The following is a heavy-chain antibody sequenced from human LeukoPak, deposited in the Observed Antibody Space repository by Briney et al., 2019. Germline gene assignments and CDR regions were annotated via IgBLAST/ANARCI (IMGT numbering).Heavy chain of an antibody. CDR2: INHSGSA. J-gene: IGHJ4*02. CDR1: GESFSGHY. V-gene: IGHV4-34*01. Sequence: SETLSLTCAVYGESFSGHYWTWVRQAPGRGLEWIGEINHSGSANYKPSLKSRVTISADTSKNQFSLKLTSVTAADTAVYYCARRSRDSGKYDGPSGLDYWGQGTLVTVSS. CDR3: ARRSRDSGKYDGPSGLDY. D-gene: IGHD1-26*01.